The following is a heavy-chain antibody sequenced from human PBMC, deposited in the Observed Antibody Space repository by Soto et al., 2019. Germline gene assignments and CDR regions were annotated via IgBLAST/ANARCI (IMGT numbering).Heavy chain of an antibody. CDR3: AKRPCEVNYYGVFDY. D-gene: IGHD3-22*01. Sequence: PGGSLRLSCTASGFTFSSYAMSWVRPAPGKGLEWVSAISGSGGSTYYADSVKGRFTSSRDNAKNSLFLQMNSLRAEDTAVYYCAKRPCEVNYYGVFDYWGQGALVTVSS. CDR1: GFTFSSYA. V-gene: IGHV3-23*01. CDR2: ISGSGGST. J-gene: IGHJ4*02.